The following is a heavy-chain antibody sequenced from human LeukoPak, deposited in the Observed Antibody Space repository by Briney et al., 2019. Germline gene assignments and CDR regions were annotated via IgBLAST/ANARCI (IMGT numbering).Heavy chain of an antibody. Sequence: GGSLTLSCAPSGLNLSSNSMSWVRQPPGKGLEWVSAISGSGGSTYYADSVKGRFTISRYNSKNTLYLQMNSLRAEDTAVYYCAKELYDYVWGSYRHPSFDYWGQGTLVTVSS. D-gene: IGHD3-16*02. CDR1: GLNLSSNS. V-gene: IGHV3-23*01. J-gene: IGHJ4*02. CDR3: AKELYDYVWGSYRHPSFDY. CDR2: ISGSGGST.